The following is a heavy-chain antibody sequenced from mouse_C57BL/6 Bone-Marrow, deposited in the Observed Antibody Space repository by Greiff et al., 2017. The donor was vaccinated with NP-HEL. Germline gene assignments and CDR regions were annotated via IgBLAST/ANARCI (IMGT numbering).Heavy chain of an antibody. CDR1: GFTFSDYY. J-gene: IGHJ3*01. CDR2: INYDGSST. CDR3: ARGGLRLAY. D-gene: IGHD2-12*01. V-gene: IGHV5-16*01. Sequence: DVKLVESEGGLVQPGSSMKLSCTASGFTFSDYYMAWVRQVPEKGLEWVANINYDGSSTYYLDSLKSRFIISRDNAKNILYLQMSSLKSEDTATYYCARGGLRLAYWGQGTLVTVSA.